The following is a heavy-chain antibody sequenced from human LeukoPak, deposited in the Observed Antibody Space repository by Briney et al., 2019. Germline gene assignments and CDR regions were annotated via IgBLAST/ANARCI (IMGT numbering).Heavy chain of an antibody. CDR2: MNPNSGNT. CDR1: GYTFTSYD. D-gene: IGHD3-3*01. J-gene: IGHJ5*02. CDR3: ARGRLRFLEWPSNWFDP. Sequence: ASVKVSCKASGYTFTSYDINWVRQATGQGLEWMGWMNPNSGNTGYAQKFQGRVTITRNTSISTAYMELSSLRSEDTAVCYCARGRLRFLEWPSNWFDPWGQGTLVTVSS. V-gene: IGHV1-8*03.